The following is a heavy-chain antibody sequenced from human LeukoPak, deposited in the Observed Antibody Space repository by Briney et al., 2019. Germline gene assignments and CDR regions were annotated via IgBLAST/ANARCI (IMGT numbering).Heavy chain of an antibody. V-gene: IGHV4-59*01. CDR2: IYYSGST. D-gene: IGHD6-6*01. CDR3: ARGLVSSSTRYYFDY. CDR1: GGSISSYY. J-gene: IGHJ4*02. Sequence: SETLSLTCTVSGGSISSYYWSWIRQPPGKGLEWIGYIYYSGSTNYNPSLKSRVTISVDTSKNQFSLKLSSVTAADTAVYYCARGLVSSSTRYYFDYWGQGTLVTVSS.